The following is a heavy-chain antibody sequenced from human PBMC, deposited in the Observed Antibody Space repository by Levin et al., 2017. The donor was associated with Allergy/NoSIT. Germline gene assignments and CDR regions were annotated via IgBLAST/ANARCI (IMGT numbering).Heavy chain of an antibody. J-gene: IGHJ6*02. Sequence: SETLSLTCNVSGGSMYSYYWTWIRQSPGKGLEWIGNIYYSGSTDYNPSARSRVTMSVDLSTSLFSLNLLSVTAADTAVYYCARTLFAYGDYYFGMDVWGQGTTVTVSS. D-gene: IGHD4-17*01. V-gene: IGHV4-59*12. CDR2: IYYSGST. CDR3: ARTLFAYGDYYFGMDV. CDR1: GGSMYSYY.